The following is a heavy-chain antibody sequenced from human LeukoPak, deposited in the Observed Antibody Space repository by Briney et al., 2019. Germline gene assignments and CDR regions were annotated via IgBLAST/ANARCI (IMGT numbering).Heavy chain of an antibody. CDR2: IKRDGSDK. CDR3: AREVYCSSTSCYTGYFQH. J-gene: IGHJ1*01. V-gene: IGHV3-7*01. D-gene: IGHD2-2*02. Sequence: GGSLRLSYAASGFTFSSYWMSWVRQAPGKGLEWVANIKRDGSDKYYVDSVKGRFTISRDNAKNSLYLQMNSLSSEDTAVYYCAREVYCSSTSCYTGYFQHWGQGTLVTVSS. CDR1: GFTFSSYW.